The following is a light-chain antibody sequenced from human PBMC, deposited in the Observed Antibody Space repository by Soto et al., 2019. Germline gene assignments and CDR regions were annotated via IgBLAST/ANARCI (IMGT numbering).Light chain of an antibody. CDR3: AAWDDSLNGVL. V-gene: IGLV1-44*01. Sequence: QSVLTQPPSASGTPGQRGTISCSGSSSNIGGNSVSWYQHLPGTAPKLLIYSINKRPSGVPDRFSGSKSGTSASLALSGLLSEDEADYFCAAWDDSLNGVLFGGGTKLTVL. J-gene: IGLJ2*01. CDR2: SIN. CDR1: SSNIGGNS.